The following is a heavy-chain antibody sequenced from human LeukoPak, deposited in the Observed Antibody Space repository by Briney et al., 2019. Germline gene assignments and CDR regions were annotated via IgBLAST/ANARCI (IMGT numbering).Heavy chain of an antibody. CDR1: GFTVSSNY. D-gene: IGHD3-10*01. CDR2: IYSGGST. CDR3: ARDYYGSGSDY. Sequence: GSLRLSCAASGFTVSSNYMSWVRQAPGKGLEWVSVIYSGGSTYYADSVKGRFTISRDNSKNTLYLQMNGLRAEDTAVYYCARDYYGSGSDYWGQGTLVTVSS. J-gene: IGHJ4*02. V-gene: IGHV3-53*01.